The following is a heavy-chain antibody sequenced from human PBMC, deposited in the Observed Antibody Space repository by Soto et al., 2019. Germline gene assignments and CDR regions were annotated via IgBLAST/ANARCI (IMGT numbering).Heavy chain of an antibody. D-gene: IGHD6-6*01. V-gene: IGHV4-31*03. Sequence: SETLSLTCTVSGGSIISGGCYWTWIRKHPGKGLEWIGYNYYSGITYYNPSLKSRVTISLDTSKNQFSLKLSSVTAADTAVYYCARGSSIAGLYYGMDVWGQGTTVTVSS. CDR2: NYYSGIT. CDR1: GGSIISGGCY. J-gene: IGHJ6*02. CDR3: ARGSSIAGLYYGMDV.